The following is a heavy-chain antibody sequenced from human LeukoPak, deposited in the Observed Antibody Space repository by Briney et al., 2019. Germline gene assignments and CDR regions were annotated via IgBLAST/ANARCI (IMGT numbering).Heavy chain of an antibody. Sequence: PGGSLRPSCAASGFTFSSYEMNWVRQAPGKGLEWVSYISSSGSTIYYADSVKGRFTISRDNAKNSLYLQMNSLRAEDTAVYYCARQPTDSSSWRFDYWGQGTLVTVSS. J-gene: IGHJ4*02. CDR2: ISSSGSTI. CDR1: GFTFSSYE. D-gene: IGHD6-13*01. CDR3: ARQPTDSSSWRFDY. V-gene: IGHV3-48*03.